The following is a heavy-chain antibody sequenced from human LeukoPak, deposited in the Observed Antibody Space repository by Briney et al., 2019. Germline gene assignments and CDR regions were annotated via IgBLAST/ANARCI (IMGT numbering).Heavy chain of an antibody. Sequence: PSETLSLTCTVSGGSISSYYWSWIRQPPGKGLEWIGYIYYSGSTNYNPFLKSRVTISVDTSKNQFSLKLSSVTAADTAVYYCARSPRGDYYGSGIIRWFDPWGQGTLVTVSS. D-gene: IGHD3-10*01. CDR1: GGSISSYY. V-gene: IGHV4-59*08. CDR3: ARSPRGDYYGSGIIRWFDP. CDR2: IYYSGST. J-gene: IGHJ5*02.